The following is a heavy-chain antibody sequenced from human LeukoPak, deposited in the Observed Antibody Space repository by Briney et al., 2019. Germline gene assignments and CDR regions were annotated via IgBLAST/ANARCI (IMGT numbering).Heavy chain of an antibody. V-gene: IGHV3-23*01. D-gene: IGHD2-15*01. J-gene: IGHJ4*02. Sequence: GGSLRLSCAASGFTFSSYAMSWVRQAPGKGLEWVSSISGGVGSTYYADSVKGRFTISRDNSKNTVYLQMNSLSADDTAVYYCAKVARGYCTGSSCYGVDYWGQGTLVTVSS. CDR1: GFTFSSYA. CDR3: AKVARGYCTGSSCYGVDY. CDR2: ISGGVGST.